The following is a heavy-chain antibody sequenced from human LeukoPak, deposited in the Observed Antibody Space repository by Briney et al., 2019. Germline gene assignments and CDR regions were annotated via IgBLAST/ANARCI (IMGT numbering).Heavy chain of an antibody. D-gene: IGHD3-22*01. CDR1: RFTFSSYE. CDR2: ISSSGSTI. CDR3: ARSPRGYSFYFDY. Sequence: GGSLRLSCAASRFTFSSYEMNWFRQAPGKGLECVSYISSSGSTIYYADSVEGLFTISRDNAKNSLYLQMNSLRAEDTAVYYCARSPRGYSFYFDYWGQGTLVTVSS. J-gene: IGHJ4*02. V-gene: IGHV3-48*03.